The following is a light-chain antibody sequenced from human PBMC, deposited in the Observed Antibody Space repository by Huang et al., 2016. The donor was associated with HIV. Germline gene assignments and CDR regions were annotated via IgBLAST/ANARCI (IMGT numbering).Light chain of an antibody. CDR2: GAS. CDR1: QRVSSD. V-gene: IGKV3-15*01. CDR3: QQYNNWPPWT. Sequence: IVMTQSPATLSVSPGDRATLSCRASQRVSSDLAWYQQKPGQAPRLLMYGASTRATDVPARFSGAGSGTEFTLTITGLQSEDFAVYYCQQYNNWPPWTFGQGTTVEIK. J-gene: IGKJ1*01.